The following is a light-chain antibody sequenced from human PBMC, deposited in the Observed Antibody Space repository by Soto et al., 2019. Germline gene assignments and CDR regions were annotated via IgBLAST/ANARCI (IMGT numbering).Light chain of an antibody. CDR3: QQYSNWPLT. Sequence: IVVTHSPATLSLSPGERATHSCRASQSVSSYLAWYQQKPGQAPRLLIYDASNRATGIPARFSGSGSGTDFTLTISSLEPEDFAVYYCQQYSNWPLTFGGGTMVDI. J-gene: IGKJ4*01. V-gene: IGKV3-11*01. CDR2: DAS. CDR1: QSVSSY.